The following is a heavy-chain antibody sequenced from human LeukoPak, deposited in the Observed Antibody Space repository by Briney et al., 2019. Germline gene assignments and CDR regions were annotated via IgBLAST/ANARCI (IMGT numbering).Heavy chain of an antibody. CDR3: ARGWGRYCSGGSCYSSWSFDL. V-gene: IGHV4-30-4*01. D-gene: IGHD2-15*01. CDR2: IYYSGTT. J-gene: IGHJ2*01. Sequence: SQTLSLTCTVSGGSISSGDYYWSWIRQPPGKGLEWIGYIYYSGTTYYNPSLKSRVTISVDTSKNQFSLKLSSVTAADTAVYYCARGWGRYCSGGSCYSSWSFDLWGRGTLVTVSS. CDR1: GGSISSGDYY.